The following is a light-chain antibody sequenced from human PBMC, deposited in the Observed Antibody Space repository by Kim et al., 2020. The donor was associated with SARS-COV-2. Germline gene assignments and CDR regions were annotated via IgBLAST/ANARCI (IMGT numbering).Light chain of an antibody. V-gene: IGKV1-33*01. CDR1: QDISNY. CDR3: QQYDNLPLT. Sequence: DIQMTQSPSSLSASVGDRVTITCQASQDISNYLNWSQQKPGKAPKVLIYDASNLKTGVPSRFSAGGSGTHFTFTISSLQPDDIATYYCQQYDNLPLTFGGGTKVDIK. CDR2: DAS. J-gene: IGKJ4*01.